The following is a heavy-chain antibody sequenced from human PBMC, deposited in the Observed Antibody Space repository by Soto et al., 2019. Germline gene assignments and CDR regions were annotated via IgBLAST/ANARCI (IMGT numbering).Heavy chain of an antibody. CDR2: IRSNGGSA. CDR1: GFTFSYYA. CDR3: ARRRDGTCYGCYEY. J-gene: IGHJ4*02. Sequence: EVQLVESGGGVVQPGGSLRLSCAASGFTFSYYAIHWVRQAPGKGLEYVSAIRSNGGSASYANSVRGRFTISRDDSKNTVYLQMASLRAEDMAVYYCARRRDGTCYGCYEYWGQGTLVSVSS. V-gene: IGHV3-64*01. D-gene: IGHD5-12*01.